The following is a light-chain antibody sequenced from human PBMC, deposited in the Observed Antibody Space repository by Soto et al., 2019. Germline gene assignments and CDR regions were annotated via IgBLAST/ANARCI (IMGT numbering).Light chain of an antibody. CDR1: QGISSW. CDR2: AAS. Sequence: DIQITQSPSSVSASVGDRVTITCRASQGISSWLAWYQQKPGKAPKLLIYAASSLQSGVPSTFSGRGSGTEFTLTISILQPDDFATYYCLQDYNYPLTVGAGTKGDIK. V-gene: IGKV1-12*01. J-gene: IGKJ4*01. CDR3: LQDYNYPLT.